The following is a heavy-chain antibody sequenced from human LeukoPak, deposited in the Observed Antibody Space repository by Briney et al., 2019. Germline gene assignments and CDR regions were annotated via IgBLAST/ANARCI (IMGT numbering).Heavy chain of an antibody. CDR2: IYSGGST. J-gene: IGHJ3*02. CDR1: GFTVSNNY. CDR3: AKTIRDILTGYFDI. D-gene: IGHD3-9*01. V-gene: IGHV3-66*02. Sequence: PGGSLRLSCAASGFTVSNNYMRWVRQAPGKGLEWVSLIYSGGSTYYADSVKGRFTISRDNSKNTLYLQMNSLRAEDTAVYYCAKTIRDILTGYFDIWGQGTMVTVSS.